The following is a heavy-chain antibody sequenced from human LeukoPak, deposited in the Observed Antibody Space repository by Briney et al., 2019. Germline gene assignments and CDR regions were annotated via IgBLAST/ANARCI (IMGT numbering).Heavy chain of an antibody. CDR2: ITTSDGNT. CDR3: AKDGGLWVSAHWGDS. CDR1: GFTFSSYT. Sequence: PGGSLRLSCAASGFTFSSYTMSWFRQAPGKGLEGVSTITTSDGNTYYADSVKGRFTVSRDNSKNTLFLQMNSLRAEDTAVYYCAKDGGLWVSAHWGDSWGRGTLVTVSS. J-gene: IGHJ4*02. D-gene: IGHD7-27*01. V-gene: IGHV3-23*01.